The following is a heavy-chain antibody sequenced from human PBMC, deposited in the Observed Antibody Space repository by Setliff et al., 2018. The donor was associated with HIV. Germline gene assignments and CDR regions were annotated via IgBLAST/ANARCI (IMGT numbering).Heavy chain of an antibody. CDR1: GGTFSSYV. J-gene: IGHJ5*02. D-gene: IGHD3-3*01. V-gene: IGHV1-69*13. CDR2: IIPIFGTA. CDR3: ARDKTPIFGVVIATNWFDP. Sequence: SVKVSCKASGGTFSSYVISWVRQAPGQGLEWMGGIIPIFGTANYAQKFQGRVTITADESTSTAYMELRSLRSEDTAVYYCARDKTPIFGVVIATNWFDPWGQGTLVTVSS.